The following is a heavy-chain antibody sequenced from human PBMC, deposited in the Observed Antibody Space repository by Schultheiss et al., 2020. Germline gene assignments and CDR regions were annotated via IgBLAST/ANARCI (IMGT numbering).Heavy chain of an antibody. CDR3: ARSPPRGHFDY. Sequence: SETLSLTCAVYGGSFSGYYWSWIRQPPGKGLEWIGEINHRGSTSYNPSLKSRVTISVDTSKKQFSLRLTSVTAADTAVYYCARSPPRGHFDYWGQGTLVTVSS. CDR2: INHRGST. V-gene: IGHV4-34*01. D-gene: IGHD3-10*01. J-gene: IGHJ4*02. CDR1: GGSFSGYY.